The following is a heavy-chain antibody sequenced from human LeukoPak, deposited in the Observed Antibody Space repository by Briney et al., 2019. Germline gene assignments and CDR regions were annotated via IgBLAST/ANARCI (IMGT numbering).Heavy chain of an antibody. V-gene: IGHV3-23*01. J-gene: IGHJ4*02. CDR1: GLTFSRYW. CDR3: AKDRGLLWFGELAERAYFDY. CDR2: ISGSGGST. Sequence: AGGSLRLSCAASGLTFSRYWMTRFRQAPGKGLEWVSAISGSGGSTYYADSVKGRFTISRDNSKNTLYLQMNSLRAEDTAVYYCAKDRGLLWFGELAERAYFDYWGQGTLVTVSS. D-gene: IGHD3-10*01.